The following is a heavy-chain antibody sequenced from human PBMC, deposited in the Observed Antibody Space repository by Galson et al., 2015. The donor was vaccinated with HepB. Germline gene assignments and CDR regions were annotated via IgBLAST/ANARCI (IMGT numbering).Heavy chain of an antibody. Sequence: CAISGDSVSSNSAAWNRIRQSPSRGLEWLGRTYYRSKWYNDYAVSVKSRITINPDTSKNQFSLQLNSVTPEDTAVYYCARDRKLGWWHFDYWGQGTLVTVSS. J-gene: IGHJ4*02. CDR2: TYYRSKWYN. V-gene: IGHV6-1*01. CDR1: GDSVSSNSAA. D-gene: IGHD2-15*01. CDR3: ARDRKLGWWHFDY.